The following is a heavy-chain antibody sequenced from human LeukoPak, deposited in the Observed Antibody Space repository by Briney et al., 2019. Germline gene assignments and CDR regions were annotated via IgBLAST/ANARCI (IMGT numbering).Heavy chain of an antibody. CDR1: GFSVSSFS. J-gene: IGHJ6*02. CDR3: ARDPRNSGYGMDV. CDR2: ITWSNNI. Sequence: GGSLRLSCAASGFSVSSFSMNWVRQAPGKGLEWVSHITWSNNIYYADSVKGRSTISRDSAKSSLFLRMNSLRDEDTAVYYCARDPRNSGYGMDVWGQGTTVLVSS. D-gene: IGHD1-26*01. V-gene: IGHV3-48*02.